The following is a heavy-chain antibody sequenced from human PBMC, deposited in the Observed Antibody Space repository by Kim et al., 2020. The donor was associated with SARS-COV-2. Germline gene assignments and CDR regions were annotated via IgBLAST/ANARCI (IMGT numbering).Heavy chain of an antibody. Sequence: GGSLRLSCAASGVSFDSSAMNWVRQAPGKGLEWVAVISFDGRNKAYADSVEGRFTISRDNSKSTLHLQMNSLRVEDTAMYYCARGNYYESVSLSDYYNGMDVWGQGTTVTVSS. CDR3: ARGNYYESVSLSDYYNGMDV. D-gene: IGHD3-10*01. CDR1: GVSFDSSA. CDR2: ISFDGRNK. J-gene: IGHJ6*02. V-gene: IGHV3-30-3*01.